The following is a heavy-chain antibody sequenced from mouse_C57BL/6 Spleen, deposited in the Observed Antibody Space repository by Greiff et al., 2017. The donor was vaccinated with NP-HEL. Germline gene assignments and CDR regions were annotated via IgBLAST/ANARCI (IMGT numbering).Heavy chain of an antibody. V-gene: IGHV1-82*01. CDR1: GYAFSSSW. D-gene: IGHD4-1*01. CDR2: IYPGDGDT. J-gene: IGHJ2*01. Sequence: VQLQQSGPELVKPGASVKLSCKASGYAFSSSWMNWVKQRPGKGLEWIGRIYPGDGDTNYNGKFKGKATLTADKSSSTAYMQLSRLTSEDSAVYFCARGPNWDFDYWGQGTTLTVSS. CDR3: ARGPNWDFDY.